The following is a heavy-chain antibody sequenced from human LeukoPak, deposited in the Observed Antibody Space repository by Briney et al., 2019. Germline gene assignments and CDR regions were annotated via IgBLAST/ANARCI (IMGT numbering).Heavy chain of an antibody. Sequence: SETLSLTCAVYGGSFIGFHWNWIRQPPGKGLEWIGEINHSGSTNYNPSLKSRVTISVDTSKNQFSLKLSSVTAADTAVYYCARALSNWFDPWGQGTLVTVSS. V-gene: IGHV4-34*01. J-gene: IGHJ5*02. CDR2: INHSGST. CDR3: ARALSNWFDP. CDR1: GGSFIGFH. D-gene: IGHD2/OR15-2a*01.